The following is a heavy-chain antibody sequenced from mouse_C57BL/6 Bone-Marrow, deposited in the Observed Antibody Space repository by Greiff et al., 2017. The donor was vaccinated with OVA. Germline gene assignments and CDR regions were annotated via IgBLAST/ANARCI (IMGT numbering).Heavy chain of an antibody. CDR1: GYTFTSYW. Sequence: QVQLQQPGAELVKPGASVKMSCTASGYTFTSYWITWVKQRPGQGLEWIGDIYPGSGSTNYNEKFKSKATLTVDTSSSTSYMQLSSLTSVDSAVYYCANYYFDYGGQGTTLTVSS. CDR2: IYPGSGST. CDR3: ANYYFDY. J-gene: IGHJ2*01. V-gene: IGHV1-55*01.